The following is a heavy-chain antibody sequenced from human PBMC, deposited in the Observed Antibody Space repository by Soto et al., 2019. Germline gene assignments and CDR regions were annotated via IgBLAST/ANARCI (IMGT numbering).Heavy chain of an antibody. CDR3: ARDPLRFAFDI. CDR2: ISSSSSYI. V-gene: IGHV3-21*01. J-gene: IGHJ3*02. Sequence: GGSLRLSCAASGFTFSSYSMNWVRQAPGKGLEWVSSISSSSSYIYYADSVKGRFTISRDNAKNSLYVQMNSLRAEDTAVYFCARDPLRFAFDIWGQGTMVTVSS. CDR1: GFTFSSYS. D-gene: IGHD5-12*01.